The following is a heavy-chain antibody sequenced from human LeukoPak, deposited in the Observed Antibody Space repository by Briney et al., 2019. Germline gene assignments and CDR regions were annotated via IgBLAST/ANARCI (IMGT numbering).Heavy chain of an antibody. J-gene: IGHJ4*02. CDR2: ISGGGRST. CDR3: ARERYFDY. Sequence: GGSLRLSCAGSGFTFTDAWMNWVRQAPGKGLEWVSTISGGGRSTDYADSVKGQFTISRDNSKNTLYLQMNSLRAEDTAVYYCARERYFDYWGQGTLVTVSS. CDR1: GFTFTDAW. V-gene: IGHV3-23*01.